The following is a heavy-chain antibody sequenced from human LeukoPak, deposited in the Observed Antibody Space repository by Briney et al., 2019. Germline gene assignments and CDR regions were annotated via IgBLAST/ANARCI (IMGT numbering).Heavy chain of an antibody. Sequence: GGSLRLYCAASGFTFSSYSMNWVRQAPGKGLEWVSSISSSSRYIYYADSVKGRFTISRDNAKNSLYLQMNSMRGEDTAVYYCARGFDTMVRGVIDFDYWGQGTLVTVSS. CDR3: ARGFDTMVRGVIDFDY. CDR1: GFTFSSYS. D-gene: IGHD3-10*01. J-gene: IGHJ4*02. CDR2: ISSSSRYI. V-gene: IGHV3-21*01.